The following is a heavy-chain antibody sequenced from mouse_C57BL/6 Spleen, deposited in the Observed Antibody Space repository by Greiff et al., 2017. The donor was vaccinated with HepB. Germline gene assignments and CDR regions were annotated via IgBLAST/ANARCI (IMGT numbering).Heavy chain of an antibody. CDR3: ARMIIHGSSYDAMDY. CDR2: IWWDDDK. D-gene: IGHD1-1*01. J-gene: IGHJ4*01. Sequence: QVTLKESGPGILQPSQTLSLTCSFSGFSLSTFGMGVGWIRQPSGKGLEWLAHIWWDDDKYYNPALKSRLTISKDTSKNQVFLKIANVDTADTATYYCARMIIHGSSYDAMDYWGQGTSVTVSS. CDR1: GFSLSTFGMG. V-gene: IGHV8-8*01.